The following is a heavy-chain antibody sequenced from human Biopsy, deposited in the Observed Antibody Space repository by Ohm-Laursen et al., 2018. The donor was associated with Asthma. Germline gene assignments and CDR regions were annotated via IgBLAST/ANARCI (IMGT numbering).Heavy chain of an antibody. J-gene: IGHJ6*02. Sequence: SLRLSCAASGFTFSSYSMNWVRQAPGKGLEWVSSISSSSSYIYYADSVEGRFTISRDNAKNSLYLQMNSLRAEDTAVYYCAREGGADYYYYGMDVWGQGTTVTVSS. D-gene: IGHD3-16*01. CDR1: GFTFSSYS. CDR2: ISSSSSYI. CDR3: AREGGADYYYYGMDV. V-gene: IGHV3-21*01.